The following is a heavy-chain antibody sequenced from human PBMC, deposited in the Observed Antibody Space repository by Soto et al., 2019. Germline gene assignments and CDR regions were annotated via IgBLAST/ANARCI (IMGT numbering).Heavy chain of an antibody. CDR1: GYTFTSYD. CDR3: ARGPPPYSGYDLGIGFDP. CDR2: MNPNSGNT. Sequence: QVQLVQSGAEVKKPGASVKVSCKASGYTFTSYDINWVRQATGQGLEWMGGMNPNSGNTGYAQKCQGRVTMTRNTSISTAYMELSSLRSEDTAVYYCARGPPPYSGYDLGIGFDPWGQGTLVTVSS. D-gene: IGHD5-12*01. V-gene: IGHV1-8*01. J-gene: IGHJ5*02.